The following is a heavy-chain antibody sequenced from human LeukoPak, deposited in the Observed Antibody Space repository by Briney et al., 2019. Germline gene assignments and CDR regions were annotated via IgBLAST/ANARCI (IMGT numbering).Heavy chain of an antibody. V-gene: IGHV3-53*01. CDR3: AGSTSY. CDR2: IYSGGST. D-gene: IGHD2-2*01. CDR1: GFTVSSNY. Sequence: PGGSLRLSRAASGFTVSSNYMSWVRQAPGKGLEWVSVIYSGGSTYYADSVKGRFTISRDNSKNTLYLQMNSLRAEDTAVYYCAGSTSYWGQGTLVTVSS. J-gene: IGHJ4*02.